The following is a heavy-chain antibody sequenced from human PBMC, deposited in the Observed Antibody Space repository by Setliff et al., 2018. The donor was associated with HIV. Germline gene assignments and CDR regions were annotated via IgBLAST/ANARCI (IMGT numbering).Heavy chain of an antibody. J-gene: IGHJ3*02. D-gene: IGHD1-1*01. CDR3: VTRPAYNPSAFDI. V-gene: IGHV3-64D*09. CDR1: GFTFSTYS. Sequence: PGGSLRLSCEASGFTFSTYSMNWVRQAPGKGLEYVSAISNNWDSTYYADSVKGRFTISRDNSKNTLYLQMSSLRPEDTAVYYCVTRPAYNPSAFDIWGQGTMVTVSS. CDR2: ISNNWDST.